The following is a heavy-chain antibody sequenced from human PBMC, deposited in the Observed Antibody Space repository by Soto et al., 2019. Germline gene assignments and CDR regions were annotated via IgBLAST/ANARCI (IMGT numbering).Heavy chain of an antibody. CDR1: GFSFGSYI. V-gene: IGHV3-21*01. Sequence: PGGSLRLSCAASGFSFGSYIMNWVRQAPGKGLEWVSCITTSGGSRYYADSVRGRFTISRDNAKNSLYLEMNSLRADDTAVYYCARSITSGDVWGQGTTVTVSS. J-gene: IGHJ6*02. D-gene: IGHD2-2*01. CDR3: ARSITSGDV. CDR2: ITTSGGSR.